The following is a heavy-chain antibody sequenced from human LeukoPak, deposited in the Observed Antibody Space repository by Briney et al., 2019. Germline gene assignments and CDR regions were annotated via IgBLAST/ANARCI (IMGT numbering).Heavy chain of an antibody. J-gene: IGHJ4*02. V-gene: IGHV4-61*02. Sequence: SETLSLTCTVSGGSISSGSYYWSWIRQPAGKGLEWIGRIYTSGSTNYNPSHKSRVTISVDTSKNQFSLKLSSVTAADTAVYYCARDGHRGSSWSLDYWGQGTLVTVSS. CDR1: GGSISSGSYY. D-gene: IGHD6-13*01. CDR3: ARDGHRGSSWSLDY. CDR2: IYTSGST.